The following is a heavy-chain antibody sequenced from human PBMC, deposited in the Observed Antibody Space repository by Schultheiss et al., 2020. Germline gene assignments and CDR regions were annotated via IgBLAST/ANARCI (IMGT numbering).Heavy chain of an antibody. CDR2: IKQDGSEK. D-gene: IGHD3-3*01. Sequence: GESLKIACAASGFTFSSYWMSWVRQAPGKGLEWVANIKQDGSEKYYVDSVKGRFTISRDNAKNSLYLQMNSLRAEDTAVYYCAREGSGYYTGMGYYYGMDVWGKGNT. J-gene: IGHJ6*04. CDR1: GFTFSSYW. CDR3: AREGSGYYTGMGYYYGMDV. V-gene: IGHV3-7*01.